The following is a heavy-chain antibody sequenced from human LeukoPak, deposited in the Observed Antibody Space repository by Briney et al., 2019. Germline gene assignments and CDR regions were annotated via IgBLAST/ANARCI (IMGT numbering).Heavy chain of an antibody. Sequence: SETLSLTCTVSGGSMSSYYWSWIRQPPGKGLEWIAYIYYSGNANCNPSLKSRVTISVDTSKNQFSLKLSPVTAVDTAVYFCARHSSGSATNDAFDIWGQGTMVTVSS. J-gene: IGHJ3*02. D-gene: IGHD1-26*01. CDR3: ARHSSGSATNDAFDI. CDR1: GGSMSSYY. V-gene: IGHV4-59*08. CDR2: IYYSGNA.